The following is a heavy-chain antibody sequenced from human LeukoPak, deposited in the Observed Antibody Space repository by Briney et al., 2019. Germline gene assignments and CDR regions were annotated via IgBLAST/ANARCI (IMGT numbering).Heavy chain of an antibody. CDR1: GFTFDDYG. CDR2: INWDGGST. Sequence: GGSLRLSCAASGFTFDDYGMSWARHAPGKGLEWVSGINWDGGSTAYADSVKGRFTISRDNAKNFLYLQMNSLRAEDTALYYCARTVSSAGWSDDAFDIWGQGTMVTVSS. J-gene: IGHJ3*02. V-gene: IGHV3-20*04. D-gene: IGHD6-19*01. CDR3: ARTVSSAGWSDDAFDI.